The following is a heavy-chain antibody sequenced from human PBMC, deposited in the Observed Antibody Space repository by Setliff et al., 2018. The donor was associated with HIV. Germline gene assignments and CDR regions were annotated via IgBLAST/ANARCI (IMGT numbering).Heavy chain of an antibody. CDR2: ISGSGNEA. V-gene: IGHV3-21*01. CDR3: ARHPYGVFDY. J-gene: IGHJ4*02. CDR1: GFTFNGYA. Sequence: GGSLRLSCVGSGFTFNGYAMCWVRQAPGKGLEWVSCISGSGNEAFFADSVQGRFRVSKDNAQNSLYLQLNSLRAEDTGVYHCARHPYGVFDYWGQGTLVTVSS. D-gene: IGHD3-3*01.